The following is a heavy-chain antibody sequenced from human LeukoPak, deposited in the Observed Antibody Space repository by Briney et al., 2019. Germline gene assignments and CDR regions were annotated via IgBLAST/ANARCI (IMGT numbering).Heavy chain of an antibody. D-gene: IGHD3-9*01. V-gene: IGHV4-34*01. CDR3: SRVGLSCSINDWSRIGLGAYPTKYYYYMDV. Sequence: SETLSLTFALYGGSFSDYSWSWIRQPPGKGLEWIGTINHSGGTKHNPSLMSRVIMSVDTSKNQFSLKVRSMTAADAAVYYCSRVGLSCSINDWSRIGLGAYPTKYYYYMDVWGKGTTVTVSS. CDR2: INHSGGT. CDR1: GGSFSDYS. J-gene: IGHJ6*03.